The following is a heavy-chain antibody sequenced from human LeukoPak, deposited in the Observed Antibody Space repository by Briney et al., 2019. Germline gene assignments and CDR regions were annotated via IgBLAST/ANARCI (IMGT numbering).Heavy chain of an antibody. Sequence: GGSLRLSCAASGFTFNTYGMNWVRQAPGKGLEWVSYISSSGSTIYYADSAKGRFTISRDNAKNSLYLQMNSLRAEDTAVYYCAELGITMIGGVWGKGTTVTISS. D-gene: IGHD3-10*02. CDR3: AELGITMIGGV. J-gene: IGHJ6*04. V-gene: IGHV3-48*04. CDR2: ISSSGSTI. CDR1: GFTFNTYG.